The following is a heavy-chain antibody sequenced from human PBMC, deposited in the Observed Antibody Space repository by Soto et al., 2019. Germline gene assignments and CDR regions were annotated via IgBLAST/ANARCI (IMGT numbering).Heavy chain of an antibody. CDR3: AKERLGRGIDY. J-gene: IGHJ4*02. D-gene: IGHD3-10*01. V-gene: IGHV3-23*01. Sequence: GGSLILSCAASGFTFSDYAMTWVRQAPGKGPEWISTVNNGGGGTYYADSVKGRFTISRDNSKNTLYLQVSSLRAEDTAVYYCAKERLGRGIDYWGQGILVTVSS. CDR1: GFTFSDYA. CDR2: VNNGGGGT.